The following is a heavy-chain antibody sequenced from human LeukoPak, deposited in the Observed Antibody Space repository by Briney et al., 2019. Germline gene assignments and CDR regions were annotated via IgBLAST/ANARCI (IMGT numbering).Heavy chain of an antibody. D-gene: IGHD2-21*01. CDR2: IYGGGTTT. V-gene: IGHV3-74*01. J-gene: IGHJ4*02. CDR3: ARGPGAYCGGVCPDY. Sequence: PGGSLRLSCAASGFTFSNFWIHWVRQAPGKGLVWVSRIYGGGTTTSYADSVKGRFTISRDNAKNTLYLQMHSLRAQGTAVYYCARGPGAYCGGVCPDYWGQGILV. CDR1: GFTFSNFW.